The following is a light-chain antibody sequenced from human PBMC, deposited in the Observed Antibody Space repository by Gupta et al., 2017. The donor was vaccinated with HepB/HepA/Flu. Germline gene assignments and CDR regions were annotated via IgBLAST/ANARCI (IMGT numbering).Light chain of an antibody. Sequence: HSALTQPASVSGSAGQSITISCTGTSSDVGSYNLVSWYQHQTGKDPNLMHEEVSNQPSGVSNGFSGAKSGYTACLTTSGIQAEDEADYDGGSYAGSSTFGFYVFGTGTKVTVL. CDR1: SSDVGSYNL. J-gene: IGLJ1*01. CDR2: EVS. CDR3: GSYAGSSTFGFYV. V-gene: IGLV2-23*02.